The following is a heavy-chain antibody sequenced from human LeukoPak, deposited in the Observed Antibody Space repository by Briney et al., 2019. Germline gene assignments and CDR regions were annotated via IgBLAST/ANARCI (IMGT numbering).Heavy chain of an antibody. D-gene: IGHD3-22*01. CDR2: VSYLGDDQ. J-gene: IGHJ6*02. Sequence: PGGSLRLSCAASGFTFSSYGIHWVRQSPGKGLEWVAVVSYLGDDQFYAESVKGRFTISRDNSKKTVFLQMNSLRGDDTAVYYCAKDRSSGPHYYYGMDVWGRGTTV. CDR3: AKDRSSGPHYYYGMDV. CDR1: GFTFSSYG. V-gene: IGHV3-30*18.